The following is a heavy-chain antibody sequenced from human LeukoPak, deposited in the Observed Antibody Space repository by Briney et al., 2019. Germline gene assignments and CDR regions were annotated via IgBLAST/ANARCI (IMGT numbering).Heavy chain of an antibody. J-gene: IGHJ4*02. CDR2: TSSDLNVK. Sequence: GGSLRLSCAASGFTFSNHAMNWVRQAPGKGLEWVAVTSSDLNVKLYADSVKGRFTISGDNSRSTLYLQMNSLRPEDTAIYYCAREDYYGSGSPPSLYFDYWGQGTLVTVSS. CDR1: GFTFSNHA. V-gene: IGHV3-30-3*01. D-gene: IGHD3-10*01. CDR3: AREDYYGSGSPPSLYFDY.